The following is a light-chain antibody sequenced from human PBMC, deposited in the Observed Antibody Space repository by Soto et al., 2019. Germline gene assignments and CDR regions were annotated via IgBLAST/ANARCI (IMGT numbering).Light chain of an antibody. CDR2: RNN. V-gene: IGLV1-47*01. CDR3: ATWDDSLYGWV. CDR1: SSNIGSNY. J-gene: IGLJ3*02. Sequence: SVLTQPPSASGTPGQRVTISCSGSSSNIGSNYVYWHQQLPGTAPKLLIYRNNQRPSGVPDRFSGSKSGTSASLAISGLRSEDEADYYCATWDDSLYGWVFGGGTKLTVL.